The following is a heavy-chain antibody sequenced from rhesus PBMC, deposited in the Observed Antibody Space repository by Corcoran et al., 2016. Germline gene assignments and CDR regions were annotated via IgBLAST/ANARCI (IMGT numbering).Heavy chain of an antibody. J-gene: IGHJ3*01. Sequence: QVQLQESGPGLVKPSETLSLICTVSGYSASGSFGWSWIRQFPAGGLEWIVFIGGSGGVDSFNPSRSSRVTFLTDPSKDKCSLNLHFVTAADTAVYDCARKGPWGRVDAFDIWGQGLKVTVSS. CDR1: GYSASGSFG. CDR2: IGGSGGVD. D-gene: IGHD7-45*01. V-gene: IGHV4-127*01. CDR3: ARKGPWGRVDAFDI.